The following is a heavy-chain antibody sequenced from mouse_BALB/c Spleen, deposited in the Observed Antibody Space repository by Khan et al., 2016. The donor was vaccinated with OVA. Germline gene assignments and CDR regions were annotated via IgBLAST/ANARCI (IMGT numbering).Heavy chain of an antibody. CDR2: IYPGSDNT. J-gene: IGHJ3*01. CDR3: TREWAAWFPY. CDR1: GYIFTDYN. V-gene: IGHV1-77*01. Sequence: VQLQESGAELARPGASVKLSCKASGYIFTDYNINWMRQRTGQGLEWIGEIYPGSDNTYYNERFKGKATLPVDKFSSTAFMHLSSLTSEDSAVYFCTREWAAWFPYWGQGTLVTVSA.